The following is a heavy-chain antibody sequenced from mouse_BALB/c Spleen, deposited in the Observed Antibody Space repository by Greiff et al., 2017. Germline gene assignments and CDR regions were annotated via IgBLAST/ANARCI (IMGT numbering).Heavy chain of an antibody. CDR2: IYPGDGDT. J-gene: IGHJ2*01. CDR1: GYTFTSYW. CDR3: ARRDYYGSSFDY. V-gene: IGHV1-87*01. Sequence: QVQLQQPGAELVKPGASVKLSCKASGYTFTSYWMQWVKQRPGQGLEWIGAIYPGDGDTRYTQKFKGKATLTADKSSSTAYMQLSSLASEDSAVYYCARRDYYGSSFDYWGQGTTLTVSS. D-gene: IGHD1-1*01.